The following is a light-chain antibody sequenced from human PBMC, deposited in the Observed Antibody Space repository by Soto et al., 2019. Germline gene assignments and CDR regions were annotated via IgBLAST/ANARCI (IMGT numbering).Light chain of an antibody. V-gene: IGKV3-20*01. CDR3: QQYGASQLT. Sequence: EIVLTQSPGTLSLSPGERATHSCRASQSVSGTDLAWYQQRPGQAPRLLIYGASSRATGIPDRFSGSGSGTDFTLTISRLEPEDFAVYYCQQYGASQLTFGGGTKVDIK. CDR1: QSVSGTD. CDR2: GAS. J-gene: IGKJ4*01.